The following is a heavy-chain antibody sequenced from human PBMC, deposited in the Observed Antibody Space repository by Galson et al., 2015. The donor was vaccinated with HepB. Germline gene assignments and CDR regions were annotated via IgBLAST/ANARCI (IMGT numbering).Heavy chain of an antibody. Sequence: SLRLSCAASGFTFSSYGMHWVRQAPGKGLEWVAVTSYDGSNKYYADSVKGRFTISRDNSKNTLYLQMNSLRAEDTAVYYCAKGQAAGLVDYWGQGTLVTVSS. D-gene: IGHD6-13*01. CDR2: TSYDGSNK. CDR1: GFTFSSYG. J-gene: IGHJ4*02. CDR3: AKGQAAGLVDY. V-gene: IGHV3-30*18.